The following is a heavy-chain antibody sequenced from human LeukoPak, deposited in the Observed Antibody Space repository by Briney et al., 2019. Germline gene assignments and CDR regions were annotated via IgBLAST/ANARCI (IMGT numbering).Heavy chain of an antibody. Sequence: QPGGSLRLSCAASGXTFSSYWMHWVRQAPGKGLVWVSRINSDGSSTIYADSVKGRFTISRDNAKNTLYLQMNSLRAEDTAVYYCARVTLGRYFDYWGQGTLVTVSS. CDR3: ARVTLGRYFDY. V-gene: IGHV3-74*01. J-gene: IGHJ4*02. CDR2: INSDGSST. CDR1: GXTFSSYW.